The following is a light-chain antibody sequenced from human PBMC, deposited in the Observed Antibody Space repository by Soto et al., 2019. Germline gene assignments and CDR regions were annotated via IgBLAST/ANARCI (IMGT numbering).Light chain of an antibody. CDR1: QAIRND. J-gene: IGKJ5*01. Sequence: AIQMTQSPSSQSASVGDRVTITCRASQAIRNDLGWYQQKPGQAPKLLIYAASSLQSGVPSRFSGSGSGTYFTLTISSLQAEDFATYYCLQDYNYPPTFGQGTRLEIK. CDR3: LQDYNYPPT. V-gene: IGKV1-6*02. CDR2: AAS.